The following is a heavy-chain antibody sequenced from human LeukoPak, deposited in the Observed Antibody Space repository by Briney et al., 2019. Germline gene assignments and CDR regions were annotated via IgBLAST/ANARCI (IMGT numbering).Heavy chain of an antibody. CDR2: ITSNGGST. Sequence: PGGSLRLSCAASGFAFSKYAMHWVRQAPGKGLEYVSAITSNGGSTYYANSVKGRFTISRDNSKNTLYLQMGSLRAEDMAVYYCARFFDHWGQGTLVTVSS. CDR3: ARFFDH. V-gene: IGHV3-64*01. J-gene: IGHJ4*02. CDR1: GFAFSKYA.